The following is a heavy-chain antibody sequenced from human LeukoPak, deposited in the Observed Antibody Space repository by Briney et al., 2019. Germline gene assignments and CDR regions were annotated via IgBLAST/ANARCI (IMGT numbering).Heavy chain of an antibody. V-gene: IGHV3-48*01. CDR3: ARGLQQLVRGFNYYFMDV. CDR1: GFTFSRYS. J-gene: IGHJ6*03. CDR2: ITSSSSSI. D-gene: IGHD6-13*01. Sequence: GGSLRLSCAASGFTFSRYSVNWVRQAPGKGLEWVSYITSSSSSIYYADSVRGRFTISRDNAENSLYLQMSSLRAEDTAVYYCARGLQQLVRGFNYYFMDVWGKGTTVTVSS.